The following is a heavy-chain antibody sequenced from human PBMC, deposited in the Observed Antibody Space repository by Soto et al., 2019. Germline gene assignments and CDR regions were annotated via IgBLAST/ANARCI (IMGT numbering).Heavy chain of an antibody. CDR3: ARGANLEYYYYGMDV. CDR2: IYPGDSDT. D-gene: IGHD3-3*01. V-gene: IGHV5-51*01. Sequence: PGESLKISCNGSGYSFTSYWIGWVRQMPGKGLEWMGIIYPGDSDTRYSPSFQGQVTISADKSISTAYLQWSSLKASDTAMYYCARGANLEYYYYGMDVWGQGTTVTVS. CDR1: GYSFTSYW. J-gene: IGHJ6*02.